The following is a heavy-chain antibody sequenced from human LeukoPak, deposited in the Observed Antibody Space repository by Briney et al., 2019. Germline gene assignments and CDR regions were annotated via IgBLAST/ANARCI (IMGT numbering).Heavy chain of an antibody. CDR2: ISGYNGNT. Sequence: ASVKVSCKASGYTFTNYGITWVRQAPGQGLEWLGWISGYNGNTNCAHNLQDRVIMTTDTSTSTAYMELRSLRSDDTAVYYCARVPLITIFGVGRTIDYWGQGTLVTVSS. J-gene: IGHJ4*02. CDR1: GYTFTNYG. V-gene: IGHV1-18*01. CDR3: ARVPLITIFGVGRTIDY. D-gene: IGHD3-3*01.